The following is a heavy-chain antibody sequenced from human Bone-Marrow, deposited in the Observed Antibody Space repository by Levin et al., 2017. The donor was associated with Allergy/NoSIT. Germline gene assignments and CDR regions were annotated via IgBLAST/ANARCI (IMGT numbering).Heavy chain of an antibody. V-gene: IGHV5-51*01. CDR3: ASRNGPHALDVFDI. CDR2: IYPDDSDT. D-gene: IGHD2-8*01. CDR1: EYSFANYW. J-gene: IGHJ3*02. Sequence: GESLKISCKYSEYSFANYWIAWVRQMPGRGPEWMGVIYPDDSDTRYSPSFEGQVSISVDKSISTAYLQWRSLKASDTAIYYCASRNGPHALDVFDIWGRGTMVTVSS.